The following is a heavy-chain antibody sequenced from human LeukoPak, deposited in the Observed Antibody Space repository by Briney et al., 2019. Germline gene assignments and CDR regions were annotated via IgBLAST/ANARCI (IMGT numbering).Heavy chain of an antibody. CDR2: ISAYNGNT. V-gene: IGHV1-18*01. Sequence: ASVKVSCKASGYTFTTYAMNWVRQAPGQGLEWMGWISAYNGNTNYAQKLQGRVTMTTDTSTSTAYMELRSLRSDDTAVYYCAVPASVGSGSYGLDYWGQGTLVTVSS. CDR3: AVPASVGSGSYGLDY. J-gene: IGHJ4*02. D-gene: IGHD3-10*01. CDR1: GYTFTTYA.